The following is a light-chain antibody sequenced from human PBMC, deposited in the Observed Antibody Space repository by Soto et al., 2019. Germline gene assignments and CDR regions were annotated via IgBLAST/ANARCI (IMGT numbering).Light chain of an antibody. Sequence: QSVLTQPPSASGSPGQSVTISCTGTSSDVGDYNYVSWYQQHPGKAPKLMIYEVSKRPSGVPDRFSGFKSGNTASLTVSGLQAEDEADYYCSSYAGSNNFVFGGGTKLTVL. J-gene: IGLJ2*01. CDR2: EVS. CDR3: SSYAGSNNFV. CDR1: SSDVGDYNY. V-gene: IGLV2-8*01.